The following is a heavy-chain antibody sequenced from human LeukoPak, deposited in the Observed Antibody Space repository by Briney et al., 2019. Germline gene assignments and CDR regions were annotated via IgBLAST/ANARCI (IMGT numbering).Heavy chain of an antibody. V-gene: IGHV4-31*03. J-gene: IGHJ3*02. CDR1: GDSIRSGGFY. CDR2: IYYDGST. CDR3: ARGFRGVIPARGGDAFDI. D-gene: IGHD3-10*01. Sequence: PSQTLSLTCTVSGDSIRSGGFYWSWIRQHPEKGLEWIGYIYYDGSTDYNPSLKSRITISVDTSKNQFSLRLSSVTAADTAVYYCARGFRGVIPARGGDAFDIWGQGTMVTVSS.